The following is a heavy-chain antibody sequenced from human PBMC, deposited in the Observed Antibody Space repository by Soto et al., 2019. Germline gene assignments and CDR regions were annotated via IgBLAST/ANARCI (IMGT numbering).Heavy chain of an antibody. CDR2: ISPIFCTA. Sequence: ASVNVSCKACGGTFSSYAMSWVRQAPGPGLEWMGGISPIFCTAKYAQKFQGRVTITADESPSTDYMELSSLRAEDTAVCYFVLQQYRDYGATPFYFDVWGHGTLVTVSS. CDR1: GGTFSSYA. CDR3: VLQQYRDYGATPFYFDV. V-gene: IGHV1-69*13. D-gene: IGHD4-17*01. J-gene: IGHJ4*01.